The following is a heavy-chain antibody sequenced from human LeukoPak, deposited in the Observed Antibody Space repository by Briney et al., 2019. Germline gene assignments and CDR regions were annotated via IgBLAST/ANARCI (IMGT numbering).Heavy chain of an antibody. CDR3: ARGAEVAAADLDY. J-gene: IGHJ4*02. Sequence: PGGTLRLYCAASGFTFSSYGMHWVRQAPGKGLEGVVVIWYDGSNKYYADSVKGRFTISRDNSKNTLYLQMNSLRAEDTAVYYCARGAEVAAADLDYWGQGTLVTVSS. V-gene: IGHV3-33*01. CDR1: GFTFSSYG. D-gene: IGHD6-13*01. CDR2: IWYDGSNK.